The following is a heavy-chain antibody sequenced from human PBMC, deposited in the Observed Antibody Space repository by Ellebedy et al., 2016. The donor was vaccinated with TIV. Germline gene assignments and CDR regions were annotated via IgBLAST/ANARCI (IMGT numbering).Heavy chain of an antibody. J-gene: IGHJ6*02. V-gene: IGHV3-11*04. D-gene: IGHD3-10*01. CDR3: ARVGVRHTPRDGMDV. CDR2: ISSSGSTI. CDR1: GFTFSDYY. Sequence: GESLKISCAASGFTFSDYYMSWIRQAPGKGLEWVSYISSSGSTIYYADSVKGRFTISRDNAKNSLYLQMNSLRAEDTAVYYCARVGVRHTPRDGMDVWGQGTTVTVSS.